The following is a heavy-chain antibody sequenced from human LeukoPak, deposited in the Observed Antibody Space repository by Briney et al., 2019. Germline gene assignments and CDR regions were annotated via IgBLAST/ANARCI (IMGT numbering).Heavy chain of an antibody. V-gene: IGHV3-7*01. CDR2: MNQDGSEK. D-gene: IGHD3-22*01. J-gene: IGHJ6*03. CDR1: GFTFSRYW. Sequence: GGSLRLSCAASGFTFSRYWMSWVRQAPGKGLEWVANMNQDGSEKFYVDSVKGRFTISRDNAKNTLYLEMNSMRVEDTAIYFCARERRVIVGGITQYYMDVWGKGTTVT. CDR3: ARERRVIVGGITQYYMDV.